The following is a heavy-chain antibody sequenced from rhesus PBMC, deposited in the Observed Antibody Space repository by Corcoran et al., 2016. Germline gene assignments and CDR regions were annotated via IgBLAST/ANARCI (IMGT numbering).Heavy chain of an antibody. D-gene: IGHD1-38*01. Sequence: EVQLVQSGAEVKRPGESLKISCKTSGYSFTSYWVIWVRQMPGKGLEWMWPIDPSTSHTQYCPSVQGQITTSTDRSTSTASRQWSSLKASDSATYYCAKRASPTYWYFDIWGPGTPITSSS. CDR3: AKRASPTYWYFDI. V-gene: IGHV5-2*01. CDR2: IDPSTSHT. J-gene: IGHJ2*01. CDR1: GYSFTSYW.